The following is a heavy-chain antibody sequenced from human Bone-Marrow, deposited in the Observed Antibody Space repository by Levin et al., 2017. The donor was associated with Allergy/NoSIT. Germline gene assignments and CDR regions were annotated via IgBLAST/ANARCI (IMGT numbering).Heavy chain of an antibody. CDR3: AREGYTSGRAGAFDM. J-gene: IGHJ3*02. V-gene: IGHV3-64*01. CDR1: GISFKNSI. Sequence: GGSLRLSCATSGISFKNSIIHWVRQAPGKGLEFVSAISNIDGSTYYAYSVEDRFTISGDSSRNTVYLQMDSLRPEDTAVYSCAREGYTSGRAGAFDMWGQGTMDLVSS. CDR2: ISNIDGST. D-gene: IGHD6-19*01.